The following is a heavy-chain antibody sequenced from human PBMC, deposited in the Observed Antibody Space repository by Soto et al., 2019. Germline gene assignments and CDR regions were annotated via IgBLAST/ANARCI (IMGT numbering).Heavy chain of an antibody. J-gene: IGHJ6*03. CDR3: ARASKFLFFWEWEKGGGDSGYYYYYMDV. CDR2: INAGNGNT. D-gene: IGHD3-10*01. V-gene: IGHV1-3*01. Sequence: ASVKVSCKASGYTFTNYAIHWVRQAPGQRLEWMGWINAGNGNTKYSQKFQGRVSIARDTSASTAYLDLSSLRSEDTAVYYCARASKFLFFWEWEKGGGDSGYYYYYMDVWGKGTTVTVSS. CDR1: GYTFTNYA.